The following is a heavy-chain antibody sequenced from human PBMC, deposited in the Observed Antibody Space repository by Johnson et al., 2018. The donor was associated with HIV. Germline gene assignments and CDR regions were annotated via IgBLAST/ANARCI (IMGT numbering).Heavy chain of an antibody. J-gene: IGHJ3*02. D-gene: IGHD3-3*01. Sequence: VQLVESGGGLVQPGRSLRLSCAASGFTFDDYAIHWVRQAPGKGLEWVSGISWNSGNIGYADSVKGRFTISRDNAKNSLYLQMNSLRAEDTALYYCARVTIFGVTKVDAFDIWGQGTMVTVSS. V-gene: IGHV3-9*01. CDR1: GFTFDDYA. CDR3: ARVTIFGVTKVDAFDI. CDR2: ISWNSGNI.